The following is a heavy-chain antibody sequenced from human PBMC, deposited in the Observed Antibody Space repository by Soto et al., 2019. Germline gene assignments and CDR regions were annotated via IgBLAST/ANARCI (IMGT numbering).Heavy chain of an antibody. D-gene: IGHD3-16*01. CDR3: ARDPYRASVLTPRRYYYGMDV. Sequence: ASVKFSCKASGYTFSSYAMHWVRQAPGQGLEWMGIINPSGGSTSYAQKFQGRVTMTRDTSTSTVYMELSSLRSEDTAVYYCARDPYRASVLTPRRYYYGMDVWGQGTTVTVSS. V-gene: IGHV1-46*01. J-gene: IGHJ6*02. CDR2: INPSGGST. CDR1: GYTFSSYA.